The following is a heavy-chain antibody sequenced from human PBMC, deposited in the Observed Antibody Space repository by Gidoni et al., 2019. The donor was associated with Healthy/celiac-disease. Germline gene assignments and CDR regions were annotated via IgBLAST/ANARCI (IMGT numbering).Heavy chain of an antibody. J-gene: IGHJ4*02. V-gene: IGHV4-39*01. CDR1: GGSILRSSYY. CDR2: IYYSGRT. D-gene: IGHD3-16*01. Sequence: QLQLQESGPGLVTPSETLSLTCTISGGSILRSSYYWGWIRQHPGKGLEWIGSIYYSGRTYYHPSLNSRVTISVDTSKNHFSLKLSSGTAADTAVYYCAGLGARQEGYWGQGTLVTVSS. CDR3: AGLGARQEGY.